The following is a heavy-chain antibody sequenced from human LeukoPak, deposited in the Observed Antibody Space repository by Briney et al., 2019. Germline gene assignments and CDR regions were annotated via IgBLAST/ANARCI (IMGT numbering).Heavy chain of an antibody. Sequence: SETLSLTCILSGVSITSHYWSWVRQPPGKGLEWIGYIYTSGFTKYNPSLKSRATISSYTSKNPLSLKLCSVPAADTAVYYCARLWAGDYTAYDSPSYYHYYKYVWGKGTTVTVSS. V-gene: IGHV4-4*09. J-gene: IGHJ6*03. CDR2: IYTSGFT. D-gene: IGHD3-16*01. CDR1: GVSITSHY. CDR3: ARLWAGDYTAYDSPSYYHYYKYV.